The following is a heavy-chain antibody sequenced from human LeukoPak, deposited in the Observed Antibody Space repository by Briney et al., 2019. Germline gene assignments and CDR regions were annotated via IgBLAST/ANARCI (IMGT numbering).Heavy chain of an antibody. CDR3: ARSVYYYMDV. V-gene: IGHV4-34*01. Sequence: ASETLSLTCAVYGGSFSGYYWSWIRQPPGKGLEWIGEINHSGSTNYNPSLKSRVTISVDTSKNQFSLKLSSVTAADTAVYYRARSVYYYMDVWGKGTTVTVSS. J-gene: IGHJ6*03. CDR1: GGSFSGYY. CDR2: INHSGST.